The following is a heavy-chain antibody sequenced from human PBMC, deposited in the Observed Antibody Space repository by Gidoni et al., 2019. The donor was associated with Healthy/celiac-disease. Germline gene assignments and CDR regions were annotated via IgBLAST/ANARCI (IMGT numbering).Heavy chain of an antibody. D-gene: IGHD2-15*01. V-gene: IGHV3-15*01. CDR3: TTDRYCSGGSCYSIGWFDP. CDR1: GFTFSNAW. J-gene: IGHJ5*02. Sequence: EVQLVESGGGLVKPGGSLRLSCAASGFTFSNAWMSWVRQAPGKGLEWVGRIKSKTDGGTTDYAAPVKGRFTISRDDSKNTLYLQMNSLKTEDTAVYYCTTDRYCSGGSCYSIGWFDPWGQGTLVTVSS. CDR2: IKSKTDGGTT.